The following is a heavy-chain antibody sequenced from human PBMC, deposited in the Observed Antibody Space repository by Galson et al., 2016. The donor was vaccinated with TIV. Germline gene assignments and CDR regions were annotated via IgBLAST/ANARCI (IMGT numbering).Heavy chain of an antibody. CDR1: GCTVTGYY. V-gene: IGHV1-2*02. Sequence: SVKVSCKASGCTVTGYYMHWVRQAPGQGLEWMGWINPKNGDTNYAPKFQGRVTMTRDTSISTAYMEVSSLDFDDTAVYFCARDLSAVAGLMWGQGTLVTVSS. CDR2: INPKNGDT. J-gene: IGHJ4*02. CDR3: ARDLSAVAGLM. D-gene: IGHD6-19*01.